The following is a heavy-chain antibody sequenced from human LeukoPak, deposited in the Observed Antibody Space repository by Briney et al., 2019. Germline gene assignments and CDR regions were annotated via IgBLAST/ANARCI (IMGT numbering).Heavy chain of an antibody. J-gene: IGHJ4*02. CDR2: INPNSGGT. CDR3: ARVGASSGYYYDHY. Sequence: ASVKVSCKASGYTFTGYYMHWVRQAPGQGLEWMGWINPNSGGTNYAQKFQGRVTMTRDTSISTAYMELSRLRSDDTAVYYCARVGASSGYYYDHYWGQGTLVTVSS. V-gene: IGHV1-2*02. CDR1: GYTFTGYY. D-gene: IGHD3-22*01.